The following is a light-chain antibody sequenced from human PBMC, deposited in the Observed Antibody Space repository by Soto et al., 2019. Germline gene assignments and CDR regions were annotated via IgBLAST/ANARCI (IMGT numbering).Light chain of an antibody. V-gene: IGKV1-39*01. J-gene: IGKJ1*01. CDR2: AAS. CDR1: QTINIY. CDR3: QQSFISPWT. Sequence: DIQMTQSPSSLSASVGDRVTITCRASQTINIYLNWYQQKPGKAPKLLIYAASNLEGGVPSRFSGTGSGTDFSLTIGSLQPEDSATYYCQQSFISPWTFGQGTKVDIK.